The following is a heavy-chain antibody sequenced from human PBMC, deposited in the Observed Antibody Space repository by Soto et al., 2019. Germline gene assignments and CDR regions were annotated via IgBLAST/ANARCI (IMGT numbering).Heavy chain of an antibody. V-gene: IGHV3-7*01. J-gene: IGHJ4*02. CDR2: IKQDGSEK. Sequence: VGSLRLSCAASGFTFSSYWMSWVRQAPGKGLEWVANIKQDGSEKYYVDSVKGRFTISRDNAKNSLYLQMNSLRAEDTAVYYCARVRHGYCSGGSCYFQFDYWGQRTLVTVSS. D-gene: IGHD2-15*01. CDR3: ARVRHGYCSGGSCYFQFDY. CDR1: GFTFSSYW.